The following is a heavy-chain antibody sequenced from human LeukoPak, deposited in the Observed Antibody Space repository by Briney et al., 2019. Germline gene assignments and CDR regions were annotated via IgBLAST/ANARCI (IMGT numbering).Heavy chain of an antibody. CDR1: GGSISSYY. Sequence: SETLSLTCTVSGGSISSYYWSWIRQPPGKGLDWIGYIYYSGSTNYNPSLKSRVTISVDTSKNQFSLKLSSVTAADTAVYYCASTVTRYYYYYYMDVWGKGTTVTVSS. D-gene: IGHD4-17*01. CDR3: ASTVTRYYYYYYMDV. CDR2: IYYSGST. J-gene: IGHJ6*03. V-gene: IGHV4-59*08.